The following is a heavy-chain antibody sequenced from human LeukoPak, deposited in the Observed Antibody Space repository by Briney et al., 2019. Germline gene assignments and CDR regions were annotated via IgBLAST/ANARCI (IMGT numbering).Heavy chain of an antibody. J-gene: IGHJ6*02. Sequence: PSETLSLTCTVSGGSISSGGYYWSWIRQPPGKGLEWIGYIYYSGSTNYNPSLKSRVTISVDTSKNQFSLKLSSVTAADTAVYYCARVAYYYDSSGSRNRYYYYGMDVWGQGTTVTVSS. CDR1: GGSISSGGYY. CDR2: IYYSGST. D-gene: IGHD3-22*01. CDR3: ARVAYYYDSSGSRNRYYYYGMDV. V-gene: IGHV4-61*08.